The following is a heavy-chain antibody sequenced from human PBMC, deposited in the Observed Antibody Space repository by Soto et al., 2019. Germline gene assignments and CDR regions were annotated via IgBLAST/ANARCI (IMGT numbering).Heavy chain of an antibody. CDR1: GSTFSSYS. Sequence: GGSLRLSCVASGSTFSSYSVNWVRHAHGKGLEWVSYISSGSKTIYYADSMKGRFTVSRDNAKNSQFLQMNSLRDYDTAVYYCAREGILGTRSFDYWGRGALVTVSS. CDR3: AREGILGTRSFDY. D-gene: IGHD3-3*02. CDR2: ISSGSKTI. V-gene: IGHV3-48*02. J-gene: IGHJ4*02.